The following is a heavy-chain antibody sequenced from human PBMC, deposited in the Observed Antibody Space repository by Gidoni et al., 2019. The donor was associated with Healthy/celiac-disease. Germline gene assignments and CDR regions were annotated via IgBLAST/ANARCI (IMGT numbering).Heavy chain of an antibody. CDR2: INHSGSP. CDR1: GGSFSGYY. J-gene: IGHJ4*02. CDR3: ATLRGGGAAAGTG. V-gene: IGHV4-34*01. D-gene: IGHD6-13*01. Sequence: QVQLQQWGAGLLKPSETLSLTCAVYGGSFSGYYWSWIRQPPGKGLEWIGEINHSGSPNYNPSLKSRVTISVDTSKNQFSLKLSSVTAADTAVYYCATLRGGGAAAGTGWGQGTLVTVSS.